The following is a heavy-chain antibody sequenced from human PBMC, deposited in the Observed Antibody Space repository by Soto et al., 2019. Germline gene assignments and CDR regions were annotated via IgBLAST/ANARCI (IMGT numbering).Heavy chain of an antibody. Sequence: QVQLQESGPGLVKPSQTLSLTCTVSGGSISSGGYFWSWIRQHPGKGLEWIGYINYSGSTYYNPSVGSRVTRSVDTSNSRCSLKMSSVTAADTAVYYCARDVTSGGEGGFDYWGQGALVTVSA. J-gene: IGHJ4*02. D-gene: IGHD2-21*01. CDR2: INYSGST. CDR1: GGSISSGGYF. CDR3: ARDVTSGGEGGFDY. V-gene: IGHV4-31*03.